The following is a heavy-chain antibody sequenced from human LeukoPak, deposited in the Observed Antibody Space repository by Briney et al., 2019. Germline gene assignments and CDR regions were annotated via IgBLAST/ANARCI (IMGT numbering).Heavy chain of an antibody. CDR2: ISSDGSDK. J-gene: IGHJ4*02. V-gene: IGHV3-30-3*01. CDR3: ARDYPADH. Sequence: GGSLRLSCAASGFTFSRYPMHWVRQAPGKGLEWVALISSDGSDKKYADSVKGRFTISRDNSKNTPYLQMHSLRVEDTAVYYCARDYPADHWGQGTLVTVSS. CDR1: GFTFSRYP.